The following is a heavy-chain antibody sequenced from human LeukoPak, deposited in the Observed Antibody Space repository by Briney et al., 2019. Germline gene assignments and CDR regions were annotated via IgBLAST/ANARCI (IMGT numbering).Heavy chain of an antibody. CDR2: INSGSTYT. CDR1: GFTFSSYM. V-gene: IGHV3-21*01. Sequence: GGSLRLSCAASGFTFSSYMMNWVRQAPGKGLEWVSSINSGSTYTYYTESVKGRFTVSRDNAKNSLFLQMNSLRAEDTAIYYCARSLTTLTYEGYWGQGTLVTAS. J-gene: IGHJ4*02. CDR3: ARSLTTLTYEGY. D-gene: IGHD1-1*01.